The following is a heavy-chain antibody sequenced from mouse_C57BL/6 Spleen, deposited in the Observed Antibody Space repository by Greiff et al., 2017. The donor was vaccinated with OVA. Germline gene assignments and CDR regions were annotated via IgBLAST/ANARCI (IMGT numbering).Heavy chain of an antibody. V-gene: IGHV1-53*01. CDR2: INPSNGGT. CDR3: ARDSSGYSAWFAY. D-gene: IGHD3-2*02. Sequence: QVQLQQSGTELVKPGASVKLSCKASGYTFTSYWMHWVKQRPGQGLEWIGNINPSNGGTNYNEKFKSKATLTVDKSSSTAYMQLSSLTSEDSAVYYCARDSSGYSAWFAYWGQGTLVTVSA. CDR1: GYTFTSYW. J-gene: IGHJ3*01.